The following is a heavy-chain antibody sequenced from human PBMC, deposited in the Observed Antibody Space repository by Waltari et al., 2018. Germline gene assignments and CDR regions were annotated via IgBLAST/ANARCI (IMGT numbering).Heavy chain of an antibody. J-gene: IGHJ4*02. CDR3: ARRLASGENYFDY. Sequence: QVQLVQSGAEMKKPGASVKVPCKASGDTFTNYYIHWVRQAPGQGLEWMGMINPSGGSTSYAQKFKGRVTMTRDTSTSTVYMELSSLRSEDTAVYYCARRLASGENYFDYWGQGTLVTVSS. D-gene: IGHD3-10*01. CDR2: INPSGGST. CDR1: GDTFTNYY. V-gene: IGHV1-46*01.